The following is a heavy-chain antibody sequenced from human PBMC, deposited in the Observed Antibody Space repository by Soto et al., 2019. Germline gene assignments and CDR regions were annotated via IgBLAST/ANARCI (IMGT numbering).Heavy chain of an antibody. J-gene: IGHJ4*02. D-gene: IGHD2-2*01. CDR2: IKQDGSKK. V-gene: IGHV3-7*01. CDR3: ARGTCSGTTCYAIYFDS. CDR1: GFSISNYW. Sequence: GGSLRLSCVASGFSISNYWMSWVRQAPGEGLEWVANIKQDGSKKYYVDSVKGRFTISRDNAKNSLYLEMNSLRAEDTAVYYCARGTCSGTTCYAIYFDSWGQGALVTVSS.